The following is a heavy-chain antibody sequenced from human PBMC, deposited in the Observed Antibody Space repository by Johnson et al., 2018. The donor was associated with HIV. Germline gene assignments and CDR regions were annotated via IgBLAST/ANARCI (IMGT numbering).Heavy chain of an antibody. CDR2: ISGSGGST. D-gene: IGHD2-21*02. J-gene: IGHJ3*02. Sequence: MQLVESGGGLVKPGGSLRLSCAASGFSFSDYYMSWIRQAPGKGLEWVSAISGSGGSTYYADSVKGRFTISRDNSKNTLYLQMNSLRAEDTAVYYCAKDRVVTNDAFDIWGQGTMVTVSS. CDR3: AKDRVVTNDAFDI. CDR1: GFSFSDYY. V-gene: IGHV3-23*04.